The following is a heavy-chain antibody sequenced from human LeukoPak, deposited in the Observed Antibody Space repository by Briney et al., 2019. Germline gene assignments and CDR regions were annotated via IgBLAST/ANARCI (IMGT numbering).Heavy chain of an antibody. CDR1: GGSISSYY. J-gene: IGHJ5*02. D-gene: IGHD2-2*01. CDR3: ARHRTSMTNWFDP. CDR2: INHSGST. Sequence: PSETLSLTCTVSGGSISSYYWSWIRQPPGKGLEWIGEINHSGSTNYNPSLKSRVTISVDTSKNQFSLRLSSVTAADTAVYYCARHRTSMTNWFDPWGQGTLVTVSS. V-gene: IGHV4-34*01.